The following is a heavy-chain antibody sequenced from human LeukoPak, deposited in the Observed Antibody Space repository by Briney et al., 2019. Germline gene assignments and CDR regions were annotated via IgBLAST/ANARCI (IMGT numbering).Heavy chain of an antibody. CDR1: GFTFSNYG. J-gene: IGHJ3*02. CDR2: ISYDGLNK. Sequence: GGSLRLSCTAPGFTFSNYGMHWVRQAPGKGLEWVALISYDGLNKYYADSVKGRFTISRDNSKNTLYLQMNSLRAEGTAVYYCAKALSNAFDIWGQGTMVTVSS. CDR3: AKALSNAFDI. V-gene: IGHV3-30*18.